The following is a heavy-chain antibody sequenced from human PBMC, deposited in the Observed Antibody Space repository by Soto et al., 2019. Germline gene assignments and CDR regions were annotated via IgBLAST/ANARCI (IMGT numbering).Heavy chain of an antibody. CDR2: ISSSGSTI. CDR3: ARDKSGYSYGYRLPKDYYYYYYMDV. D-gene: IGHD5-18*01. J-gene: IGHJ6*03. V-gene: IGHV3-11*01. Sequence: QVQLVESGGGLVKPGGSLRLSCAASGFTFSDYYMSWIRQAPGKGLEWVSYISSSGSTIYYADSVKGRFTISRDNAKNSLYLQKNSLRAEDTALYYCARDKSGYSYGYRLPKDYYYYYYMDVWGKGTPVTVSS. CDR1: GFTFSDYY.